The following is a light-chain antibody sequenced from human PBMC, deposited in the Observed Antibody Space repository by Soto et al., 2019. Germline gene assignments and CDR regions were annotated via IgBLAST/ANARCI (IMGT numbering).Light chain of an antibody. J-gene: IGKJ1*01. CDR1: QRVSSNY. V-gene: IGKV3-20*01. CDR3: QQYANSPRT. Sequence: EIVLTQSPGTLSLSPGERVTISCRASQRVSSNYLAWYQQKPGQAPRLLIYGASSRATGIPDRFSGSGAGTDFTLTISTLEPEDFAVYFCQQYANSPRTFGQGTKVEIK. CDR2: GAS.